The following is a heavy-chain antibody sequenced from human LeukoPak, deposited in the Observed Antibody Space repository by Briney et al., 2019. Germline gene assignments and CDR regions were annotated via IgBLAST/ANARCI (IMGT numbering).Heavy chain of an antibody. V-gene: IGHV3-30*18. CDR1: GFTFSSYG. J-gene: IGHJ5*02. CDR3: AKDTAYCTNGVCFRDHWFDP. Sequence: GGSLRLSCAASGFTFSSYGMHWVRQAPGKGLEWVAVISYDGSNKYYADSVKGRFTISRDNSKNTLYLQMNSLSAEDTAVYYCAKDTAYCTNGVCFRDHWFDPWGQGTLVTVSS. D-gene: IGHD2-8*01. CDR2: ISYDGSNK.